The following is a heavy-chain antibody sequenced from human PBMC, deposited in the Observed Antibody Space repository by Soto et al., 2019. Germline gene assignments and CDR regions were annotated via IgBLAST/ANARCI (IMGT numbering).Heavy chain of an antibody. D-gene: IGHD3-10*01. CDR1: GGSFSGHF. V-gene: IGHV4-34*01. CDR2: INHSGST. CDR3: ARASFYYGSGNHYANSYYAMDV. Sequence: SETLSLTCAVYGGSFSGHFWTWIRQSPEKGLEWIGEINHSGSTNYKESLKSRLSMSVDTSKNQISLELSSVTAADTAVYYCARASFYYGSGNHYANSYYAMDVWGQGTTVTVSS. J-gene: IGHJ6*02.